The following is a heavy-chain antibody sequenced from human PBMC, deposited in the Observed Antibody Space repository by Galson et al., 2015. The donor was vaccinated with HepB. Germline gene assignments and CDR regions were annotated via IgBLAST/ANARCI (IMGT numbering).Heavy chain of an antibody. CDR1: GFTFSSYS. CDR2: ISSSSSYI. CDR3: ASSDPYDYICDY. V-gene: IGHV3-21*01. Sequence: PLRLSCAASGFTFSSYSMNWVRQAPGKGLEWVSSISSSSSYIYYADSVKGRFTISRDNAKNSLYLQMNSLRAEDTAVYYCASSDPYDYICDYWGQGTLVTVSS. J-gene: IGHJ4*02. D-gene: IGHD3-16*01.